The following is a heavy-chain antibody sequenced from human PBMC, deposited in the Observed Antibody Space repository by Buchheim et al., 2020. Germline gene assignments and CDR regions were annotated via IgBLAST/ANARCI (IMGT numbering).Heavy chain of an antibody. CDR1: GFTFSSYG. J-gene: IGHJ4*02. Sequence: QVQLVESGGGVVQPGRSLRLSCAASGFTFSSYGMHWVRQAPGKGLEWVAFIRYDGSNKYYADSVKGRFTISRDNSKTTLYLQMNSLRAEDTAVYYCAKDSLPYCGGDCYSDYWGQGTL. D-gene: IGHD2-21*02. V-gene: IGHV3-30*02. CDR2: IRYDGSNK. CDR3: AKDSLPYCGGDCYSDY.